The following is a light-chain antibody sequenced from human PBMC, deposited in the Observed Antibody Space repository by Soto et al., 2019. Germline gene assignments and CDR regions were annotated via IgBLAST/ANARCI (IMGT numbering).Light chain of an antibody. J-gene: IGKJ1*01. CDR2: KAY. V-gene: IGKV1-5*03. CDR1: QTISSW. Sequence: DIQMTQSPSTLSASVGDRVTITCRASQTISSWLAWYQQKPGKAPKLLIYKAYSLESGVPSRFSGSGSGTEFTLSISSLQPDDFATYYCQQYNDYSTFGQGTKVEIK. CDR3: QQYNDYST.